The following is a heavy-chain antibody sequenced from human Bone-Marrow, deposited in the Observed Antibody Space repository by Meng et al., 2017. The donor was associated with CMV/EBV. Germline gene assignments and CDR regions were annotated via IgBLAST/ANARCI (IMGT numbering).Heavy chain of an antibody. D-gene: IGHD3-22*01. CDR2: IYYSGST. CDR3: ARDPSYYYDSSGSLFDP. J-gene: IGHJ5*02. Sequence: SISSRSYSCGWLRPPPGKGLEWTGSIYYSGSTYYNPSLKSRVTISVDTSKNQFSLKLSSVTAADTAVYYCARDPSYYYDSSGSLFDPWGQGTLVTVSS. CDR1: SISSRSYS. V-gene: IGHV4-39*07.